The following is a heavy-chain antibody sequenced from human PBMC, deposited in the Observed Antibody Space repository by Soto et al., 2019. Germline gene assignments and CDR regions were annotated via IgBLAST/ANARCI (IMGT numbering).Heavy chain of an antibody. V-gene: IGHV3-23*01. CDR1: GFTFSSYA. D-gene: IGHD2-2*01. CDR2: ISGSGGST. J-gene: IGHJ6*02. CDR3: AKDQDIVVVPSYYYGMDV. Sequence: PGGSLRLSCAASGFTFSSYAMSWVRQAPGKGLEWVSAISGSGGSTYYADSVKGRFTISRDNSKNTLYLQMNSLRAEDTAVYYCAKDQDIVVVPSYYYGMDVWGQGTTVTVSS.